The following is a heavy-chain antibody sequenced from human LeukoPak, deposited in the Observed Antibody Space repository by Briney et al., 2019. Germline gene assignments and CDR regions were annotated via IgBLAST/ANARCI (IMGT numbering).Heavy chain of an antibody. D-gene: IGHD3-3*01. CDR3: AREYYDFWSGYDPDAFDI. J-gene: IGHJ3*02. CDR1: GFTFSNYA. V-gene: IGHV3-33*08. CDR2: IWYDGSNK. Sequence: PGGSLRLSCAASGFTFSNYAMSWVRQAPGKGLEWVAVIWYDGSNKYYADSVKGRFTISRDNSKNTLYLQMNSLRAEDTAVYYCAREYYDFWSGYDPDAFDIWGQGTMVTVSS.